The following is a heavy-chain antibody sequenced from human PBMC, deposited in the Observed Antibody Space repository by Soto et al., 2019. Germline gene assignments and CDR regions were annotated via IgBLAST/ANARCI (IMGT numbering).Heavy chain of an antibody. CDR2: INPSGGST. CDR1: GYTFTSYY. D-gene: IGHD3-3*01. CDR3: ARARFLEGYYYGMDV. J-gene: IGHJ6*02. Sequence: GASVKVSCKASGYTFTSYYMHWVRQAPGQGLEWMGIINPSGGSTSYAQKLQGRVTMTRDTSTSTVYMELSSLRSEDTAVYYCARARFLEGYYYGMDVWGQGTTVTVSS. V-gene: IGHV1-46*01.